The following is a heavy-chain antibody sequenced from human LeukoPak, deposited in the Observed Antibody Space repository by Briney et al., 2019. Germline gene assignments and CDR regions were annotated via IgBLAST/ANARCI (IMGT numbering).Heavy chain of an antibody. CDR1: GFTFSSYA. J-gene: IGHJ4*02. V-gene: IGHV3-23*01. D-gene: IGHD6-19*01. CDR3: AKAPYSSGWYAGIHFDY. Sequence: PGGSLRLSCAASGFTFSSYAMSWVRQAPGKGLEWVSAISGSGGSTYYADSVKGRFTISRDNSKNTLYLQMNSLRAEDTAVYYCAKAPYSSGWYAGIHFDYWGQGTLVTVSS. CDR2: ISGSGGST.